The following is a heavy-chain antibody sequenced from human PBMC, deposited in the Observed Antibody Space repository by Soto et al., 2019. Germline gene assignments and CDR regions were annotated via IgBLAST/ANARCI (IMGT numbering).Heavy chain of an antibody. D-gene: IGHD2-15*01. CDR1: GFSLSTSGVG. V-gene: IGHV2-5*02. J-gene: IGHJ4*02. Sequence: QITLKESGPPLVKPTQTLTLTCTFSGFSLSTSGVGVGWIRQPPGKALEWLALIYWDDDKRYSPSLKNRLTIPKDTAKNPGVLNKTNLGPFDQATYFRSTRRVGGLPYFAYWGQGTLVTVSS. CDR3: STRRVGGLPYFAY. CDR2: IYWDDDK.